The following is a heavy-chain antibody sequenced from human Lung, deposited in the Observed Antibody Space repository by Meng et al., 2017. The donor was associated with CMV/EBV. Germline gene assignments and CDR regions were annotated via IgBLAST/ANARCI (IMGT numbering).Heavy chain of an antibody. D-gene: IGHD6-19*01. CDR2: IKQDGSEK. CDR3: ARVSGIAVAGTLGFGYYYYGMDV. CDR1: GFTFSSYW. V-gene: IGHV3-7*01. J-gene: IGHJ6*02. Sequence: SXVASGFTFSSYWMSWVRQAPGKGLEWVANIKQDGSEKYYVDSVKGRFTISRDNAKNSLYLQMNSLRAEDTAVYYCARVSGIAVAGTLGFGYYYYGMDVWGQGTTVXVYS.